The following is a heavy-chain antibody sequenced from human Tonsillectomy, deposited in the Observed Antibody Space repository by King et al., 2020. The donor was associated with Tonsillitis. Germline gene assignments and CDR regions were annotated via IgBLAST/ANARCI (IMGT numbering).Heavy chain of an antibody. V-gene: IGHV4-61*02. D-gene: IGHD3-22*01. Sequence: QLQESGPGLVKPSQTLSLTCTVSGGSLSSGSYYWGWIRQPAGKGLEWFGRMYTSGSTHYNPSLKSRVPISVDTDKNHFSLKLSSVTAADTAVYYCARDRSFKAYDSSGHDAFDIWGQGTMVTVSS. J-gene: IGHJ3*02. CDR3: ARDRSFKAYDSSGHDAFDI. CDR1: GGSLSSGSYY. CDR2: MYTSGST.